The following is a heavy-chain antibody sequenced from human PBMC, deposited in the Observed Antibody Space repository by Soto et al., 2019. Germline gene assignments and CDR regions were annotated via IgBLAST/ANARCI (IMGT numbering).Heavy chain of an antibody. V-gene: IGHV4-39*01. CDR1: GGSISSSSYY. CDR3: ARHLFTGYRRGLHATFDI. Sequence: QVQLQESGPGLVKPSETLSLTCTVSGGSISSSSYYWGWIRQPPGKGLEWIGSIYYSGSTYYNPSLKSRVSISVDTSKNQFSLKLSSVTAADTAVYYCARHLFTGYRRGLHATFDIWGQGTMVTVSS. J-gene: IGHJ3*02. CDR2: IYYSGST. D-gene: IGHD7-27*01.